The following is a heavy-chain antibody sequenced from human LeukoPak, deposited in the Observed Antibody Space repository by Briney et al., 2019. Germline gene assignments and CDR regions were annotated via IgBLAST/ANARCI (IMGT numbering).Heavy chain of an antibody. Sequence: SETLSLTCAVYGGSFSGYYWSWIRQPPGKGLEWIGEINHSGSTNYSPSLKSRVTISVDTSKNQFSLKLSPVTAADTAVYYCARSGEAVAGTPDYWGQGTLVTVSS. CDR2: INHSGST. CDR3: ARSGEAVAGTPDY. J-gene: IGHJ4*02. D-gene: IGHD6-19*01. CDR1: GGSFSGYY. V-gene: IGHV4-34*01.